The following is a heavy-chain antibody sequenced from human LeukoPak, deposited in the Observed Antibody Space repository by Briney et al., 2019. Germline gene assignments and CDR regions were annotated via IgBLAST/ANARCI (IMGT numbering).Heavy chain of an antibody. J-gene: IGHJ5*02. CDR2: ISSDGSST. CDR3: AKDPMLRYFDWLSSPYNWFDP. D-gene: IGHD3-9*01. CDR1: GFTFSSYW. Sequence: GGSLRLTCADSGFTFSSYWMHWVRQAPGKGLVWVSRISSDGSSTSYAESVKGRFTISRDNSKNTLYLQMNSLRAEDTAVYYCAKDPMLRYFDWLSSPYNWFDPWGQGTLVTVSS. V-gene: IGHV3-74*01.